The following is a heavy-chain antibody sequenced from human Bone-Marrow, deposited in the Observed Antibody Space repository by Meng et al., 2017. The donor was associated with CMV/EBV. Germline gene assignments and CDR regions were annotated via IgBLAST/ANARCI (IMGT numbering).Heavy chain of an antibody. J-gene: IGHJ4*02. V-gene: IGHV3-21*01. CDR3: ARKGLGYCTNGVCLTPFGY. CDR1: GFTFSSYS. CDR2: ISSSSSYI. D-gene: IGHD2-8*01. Sequence: GGSLRLSCAASGFTFSSYSMNWVRQAPGKGLEWVSSISSSSSYIYYADSVKGRFTISRDNAKNSLYLQMNSLRAEDTAVYYCARKGLGYCTNGVCLTPFGYWGQGTLVTVSS.